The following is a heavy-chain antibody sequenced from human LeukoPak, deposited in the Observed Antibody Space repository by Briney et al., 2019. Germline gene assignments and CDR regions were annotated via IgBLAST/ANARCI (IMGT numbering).Heavy chain of an antibody. CDR1: GYTFTGYY. CDR3: ARGADYYDSSGYYYGNHHPDWYFDL. J-gene: IGHJ2*01. CDR2: INPNSGGT. D-gene: IGHD3-22*01. V-gene: IGHV1-2*02. Sequence: ASVKVSCKASGYTFTGYYMHWVRQAPGQGLEWMGWINPNSGGTNYAQKFQGRVTMTRDTSISIAYMELSRLRSDDTAVYYCARGADYYDSSGYYYGNHHPDWYFDLWGRGTLVTVSS.